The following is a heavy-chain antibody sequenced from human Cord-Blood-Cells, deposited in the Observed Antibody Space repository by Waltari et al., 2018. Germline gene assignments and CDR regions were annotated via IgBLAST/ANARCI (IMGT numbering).Heavy chain of an antibody. V-gene: IGHV4-34*01. CDR1: GGSFSGYY. J-gene: IGHJ3*02. Sequence: QVQLQQWGAGLLKPSETLSLTSAVSGGSFSGYYWSWISQPPGKGLEWIGEINHSGSTSYTPSLKIRVTISVDTSKNHFSLKLSSVTAADTAVYYCATRYSGSYYAFDIWGQGTMVTVSS. CDR3: ATRYSGSYYAFDI. CDR2: INHSGST. D-gene: IGHD1-26*01.